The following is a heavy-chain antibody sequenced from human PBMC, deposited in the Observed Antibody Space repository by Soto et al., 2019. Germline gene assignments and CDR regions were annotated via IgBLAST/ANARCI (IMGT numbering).Heavy chain of an antibody. D-gene: IGHD2-15*01. CDR1: GGTFSSYA. Sequence: GASVKVSCKASGGTFSSYAISWVRQAPGQGLEWMGGIIPIFGTANYAQKFQGRVTITADESTSTAYMELSSLRSEDTAVYYCARDPSVVVVAATPYYYYGMDVWGQGTTVTVSS. J-gene: IGHJ6*02. V-gene: IGHV1-69*13. CDR3: ARDPSVVVVAATPYYYYGMDV. CDR2: IIPIFGTA.